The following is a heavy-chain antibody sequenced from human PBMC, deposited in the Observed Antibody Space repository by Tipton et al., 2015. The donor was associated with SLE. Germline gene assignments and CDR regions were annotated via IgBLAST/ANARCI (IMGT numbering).Heavy chain of an antibody. V-gene: IGHV3-48*03. D-gene: IGHD3-3*01. J-gene: IGHJ4*02. CDR3: ARDPDFWSGYVDY. Sequence: SLRLSCAASGFTFSSYEMNWVRQAPGKGLEWVSYISSSGSTIYYADSVKGRFTISRDNAKNSLYLQMNSLRAEDTALYYCARDPDFWSGYVDYWGQGTLVTVSS. CDR2: ISSSGSTI. CDR1: GFTFSSYE.